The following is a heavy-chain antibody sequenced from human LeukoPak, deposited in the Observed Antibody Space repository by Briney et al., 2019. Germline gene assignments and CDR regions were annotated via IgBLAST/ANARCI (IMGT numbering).Heavy chain of an antibody. D-gene: IGHD3-3*01. Sequence: ASVKVSCKASGYTFTSYGISWVRQAPGQGLEWMGWISAYNGNTNYAQKLQGRVTMTTDTSTSTAYMELRSLRSDDTAVYYCARLRFLEWLPTYYFDYWGQGTLVTVSS. CDR1: GYTFTSYG. V-gene: IGHV1-18*01. CDR2: ISAYNGNT. J-gene: IGHJ4*02. CDR3: ARLRFLEWLPTYYFDY.